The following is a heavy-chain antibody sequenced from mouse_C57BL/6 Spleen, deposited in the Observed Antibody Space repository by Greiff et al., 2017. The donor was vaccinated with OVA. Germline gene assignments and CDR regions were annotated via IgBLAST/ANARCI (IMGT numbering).Heavy chain of an antibody. D-gene: IGHD2-1*01. J-gene: IGHJ4*01. V-gene: IGHV1-42*01. CDR2: INPSTGGT. CDR3: ARSPLPDYYAMDY. CDR1: GYSFTGYY. Sequence: VQLQQSGPELVKPGASVKISCKASGYSFTGYYMNWVKQSPGKSLEWIGEINPSTGGTTYNQKFKAKATLTVDKSSSTAYMQLKSLTSEDSAVYYCARSPLPDYYAMDYWGQGTSVTVSS.